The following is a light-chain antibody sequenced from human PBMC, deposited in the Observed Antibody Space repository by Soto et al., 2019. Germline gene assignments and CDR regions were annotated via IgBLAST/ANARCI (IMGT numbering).Light chain of an antibody. Sequence: EIVLTQSPATLSLSPGERATLSCRASQSVSSYLAWYQQNPGQAPRLLIYDASNRATGIPARFSGSGSGTDFTLTISSLEPEDFAVYYRQHRSNWPRTFGQGTKVDIK. V-gene: IGKV3-11*01. J-gene: IGKJ1*01. CDR1: QSVSSY. CDR3: QHRSNWPRT. CDR2: DAS.